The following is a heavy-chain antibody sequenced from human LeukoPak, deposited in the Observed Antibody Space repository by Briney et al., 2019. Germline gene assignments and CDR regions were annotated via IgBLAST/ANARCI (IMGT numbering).Heavy chain of an antibody. CDR2: IYPGDSDT. D-gene: IGHD3-9*01. V-gene: IGHV5-51*01. CDR3: ARARGYFDWLLSFYFDS. J-gene: IGHJ4*02. CDR1: GYSFTSYW. Sequence: GASLKISCKGSGYSFTSYWIGWVRQMPGQGLEWMGIIYPGDSDTRYSPSFQGQVPISADKSISTAYLQWSSLKASDTAMYYCARARGYFDWLLSFYFDSWGQGTLVTVSS.